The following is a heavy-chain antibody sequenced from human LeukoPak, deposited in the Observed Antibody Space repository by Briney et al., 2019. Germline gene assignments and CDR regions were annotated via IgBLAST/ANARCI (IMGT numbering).Heavy chain of an antibody. CDR3: AIDQTASGAFDI. CDR1: GFTVSSNY. CDR2: IYSDGST. V-gene: IGHV3-53*01. Sequence: GGSLRLSCAASGFTVSSNYMTWVRQAPGEGLEWLSVIYSDGSTYYADSVKGRFTILRDNSKNTLYLQMNSLRAEDTAVYYCAIDQTASGAFDIWGQGTMVTVSS. D-gene: IGHD2-2*01. J-gene: IGHJ3*02.